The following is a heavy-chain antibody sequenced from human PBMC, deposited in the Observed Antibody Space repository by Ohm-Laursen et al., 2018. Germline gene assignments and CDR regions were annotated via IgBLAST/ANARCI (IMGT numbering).Heavy chain of an antibody. CDR1: GFTFSSFA. J-gene: IGHJ4*02. V-gene: IGHV3-23*01. CDR2: INLGGGST. D-gene: IGHD3-22*01. CDR3: AKARGDFYDRSGYHD. Sequence: SLRLSCAAAGFTFSSFAMTWVRQAPGKGLEWVSGINLGGGSTYYADSVRGRFTISRDNSKNTLYLRMNSLRPEDTAIYYCAKARGDFYDRSGYHDWGQGTLVTVSS.